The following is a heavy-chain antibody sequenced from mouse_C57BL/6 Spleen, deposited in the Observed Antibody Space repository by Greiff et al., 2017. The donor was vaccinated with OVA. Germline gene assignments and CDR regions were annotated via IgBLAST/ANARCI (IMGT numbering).Heavy chain of an antibody. CDR3: ARVDGYYEAWFAY. J-gene: IGHJ3*01. V-gene: IGHV3-6*01. D-gene: IGHD2-3*01. Sequence: EVQLQESGPGLVKPSQSLSLTCSVTGYSITSGYYWNWIRQFPGNKLEWMGYISYDGSNNYNPSLKNRISLTRDTSKNQFFLKLNSVTTEDTATYYCARVDGYYEAWFAYWGQGTLDTVSA. CDR1: GYSITSGYY. CDR2: ISYDGSN.